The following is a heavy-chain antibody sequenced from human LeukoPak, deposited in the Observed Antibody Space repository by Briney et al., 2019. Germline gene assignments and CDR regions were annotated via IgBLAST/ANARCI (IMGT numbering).Heavy chain of an antibody. D-gene: IGHD6-6*01. CDR2: INRSGST. Sequence: SETLSLTCAIYGGSFSGYFWSWFRQPPGKGLEWIGEINRSGSTNYNSSLSLKSRVTISVDTSKNQFSLKLCSVTAADTAVYYCARESIAARHATFEDWGQGTLVTVSS. CDR1: GGSFSGYF. CDR3: ARESIAARHATFED. V-gene: IGHV4-34*01. J-gene: IGHJ4*02.